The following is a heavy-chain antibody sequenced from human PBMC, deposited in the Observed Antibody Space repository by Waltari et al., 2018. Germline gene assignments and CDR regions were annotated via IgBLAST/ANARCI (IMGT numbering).Heavy chain of an antibody. CDR2: INSDGRTT. CDR3: ARAQLTMARNLDL. D-gene: IGHD3-10*01. J-gene: IGHJ2*01. V-gene: IGHV3-74*01. CDR1: GFTFSSTW. Sequence: EVQLVESGGGLVQPGGSLGLSCVTSGFTFSSTWMHWVRQVPGKGLVWVSRINSDGRTTSYADSVKGRFTISRDNAKNTLYLQMNSLRADDTSVYYCARAQLTMARNLDLWGRGTLVTVSS.